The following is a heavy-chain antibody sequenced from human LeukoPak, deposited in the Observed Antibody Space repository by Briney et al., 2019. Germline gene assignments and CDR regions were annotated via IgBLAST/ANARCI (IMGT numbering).Heavy chain of an antibody. J-gene: IGHJ4*02. CDR3: ARDGIYGSGSYSPPTFDY. Sequence: SVKVSCKASGGTFSSYAISWVRQAPGQGLEWMGGIIPIFGAANYAQKFQGRVTITADKSTSTAYMELSSLRSEDTAVYYCARDGIYGSGSYSPPTFDYWGQGTLVTVSS. D-gene: IGHD3-10*01. CDR2: IIPIFGAA. V-gene: IGHV1-69*06. CDR1: GGTFSSYA.